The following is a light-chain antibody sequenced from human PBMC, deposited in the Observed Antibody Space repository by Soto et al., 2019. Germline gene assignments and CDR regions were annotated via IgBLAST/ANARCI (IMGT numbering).Light chain of an antibody. V-gene: IGLV3-21*04. CDR3: QLWDNTGDRVL. CDR1: NIGTKS. Sequence: SSELTQSPSVSVAPGKTARITCGGTNIGTKSVHWYQQKPGQAPVLVIYSDNDRPSGIPARFSGSNSGHTATLTISRVEAGDEADYYCQLWDNTGDRVLFGGGTKLTVL. CDR2: SDN. J-gene: IGLJ2*01.